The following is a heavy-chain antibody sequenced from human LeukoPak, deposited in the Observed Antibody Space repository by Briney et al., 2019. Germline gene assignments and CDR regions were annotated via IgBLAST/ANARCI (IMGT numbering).Heavy chain of an antibody. CDR1: GYTFTGYY. Sequence: ASVKVSCKASGYTFTGYYMHWVRQAPGQGLEWMGRISAYNGNTNYAQKLQGRVTMTTDTSTSTAYMELRSLRSDDTAVYYCARDFRVPYYYDSSGRCAAYWGQGTLVTVSS. CDR2: ISAYNGNT. J-gene: IGHJ4*02. CDR3: ARDFRVPYYYDSSGRCAAY. D-gene: IGHD3-22*01. V-gene: IGHV1-18*04.